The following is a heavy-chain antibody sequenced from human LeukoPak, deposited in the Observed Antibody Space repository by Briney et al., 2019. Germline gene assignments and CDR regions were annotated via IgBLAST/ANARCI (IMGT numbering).Heavy chain of an antibody. V-gene: IGHV4-61*02. CDR1: GGSISSGSYY. CDR3: ARGPYIVVVPAANSWFDP. J-gene: IGHJ5*02. CDR2: IYISGST. D-gene: IGHD2-2*01. Sequence: SETLSLTRTVSGGSISSGSYYWSWIRQPAGKGLEWIGRIYISGSTNYNPSLKSRVTISVDTSKNQFSLKLSSVTAADTAVYYCARGPYIVVVPAANSWFDPWGQGTLVTVSS.